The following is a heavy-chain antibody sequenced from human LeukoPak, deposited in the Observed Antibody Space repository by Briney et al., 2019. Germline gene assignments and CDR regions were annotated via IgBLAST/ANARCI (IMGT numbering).Heavy chain of an antibody. D-gene: IGHD3-9*01. CDR2: ISTSGGDT. V-gene: IGHV3-23*01. J-gene: IGHJ6*02. CDR3: AKDQRYWAV. Sequence: PGGSLRLSCAVSGFTFSNYAMTWVRQAPGKGLEWVAGISTSGGDTYYADSVKGRFTISRDNSKNTVFLKMNSLRAEDTAVYFCAKDQRYWAVWGQGTTVTVSS. CDR1: GFTFSNYA.